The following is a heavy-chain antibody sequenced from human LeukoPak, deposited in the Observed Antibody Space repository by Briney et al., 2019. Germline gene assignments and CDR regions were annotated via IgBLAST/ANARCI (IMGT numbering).Heavy chain of an antibody. V-gene: IGHV3-7*01. J-gene: IGHJ4*02. D-gene: IGHD4-23*01. CDR3: ARDRGYSTFDY. CDR1: GFTFSNYW. Sequence: GGSLRLSCAASGFTFSNYWMSWVRQAPGKGLEWVANIEQDGGEKNYVDSVRGRFTISRDNARNSLYLQMNSLRAEDTAVYYCARDRGYSTFDYWGQGTLVTVSS. CDR2: IEQDGGEK.